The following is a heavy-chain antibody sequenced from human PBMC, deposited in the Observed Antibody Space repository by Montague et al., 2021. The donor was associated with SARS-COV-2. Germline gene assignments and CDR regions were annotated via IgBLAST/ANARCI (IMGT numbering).Heavy chain of an antibody. CDR3: ARHLAVGTSGFDI. V-gene: IGHV4-59*08. D-gene: IGHD6-19*01. J-gene: IGHJ3*02. CDR1: GGSINNYY. Sequence: SETLSLTCTVSGGSINNYYWSWIRQPPEKGPEWIAFIHYTGSANYNPSLKSRATVSVDPYKNQCSLKLTSVTAADGALYYCARHLAVGTSGFDIWGQGTMVTVSS. CDR2: IHYTGSA.